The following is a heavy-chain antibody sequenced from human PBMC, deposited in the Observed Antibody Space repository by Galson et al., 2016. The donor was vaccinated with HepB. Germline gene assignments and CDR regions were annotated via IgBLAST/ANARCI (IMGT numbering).Heavy chain of an antibody. Sequence: SLRLSCAASGFTFSSCWMSWVRLAPGKGLEWVSTISGSGTSTYYADSVKGRFTISRDNSKNTLYLQMNNLRAEDTAVYYCAKSKEYRPPYYCDYWGQGTLVPVSS. CDR2: ISGSGTST. CDR1: GFTFSSCW. J-gene: IGHJ4*02. CDR3: AKSKEYRPPYYCDY. D-gene: IGHD2/OR15-2a*01. V-gene: IGHV3-23*01.